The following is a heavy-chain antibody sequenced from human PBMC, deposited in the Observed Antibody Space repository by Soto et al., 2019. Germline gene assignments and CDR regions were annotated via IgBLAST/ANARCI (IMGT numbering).Heavy chain of an antibody. J-gene: IGHJ5*02. Sequence: QVQLVQSGAEVKKPGSSVKVSCTASGGPFSSYAINWVRQAPGQGLEWMGVITPMFGAPHYAQNFKGRITITADKATYTAYMALSSLTSGDTAVYFCARVVTGRWFDPWGQGTLVTVSS. CDR3: ARVVTGRWFDP. CDR1: GGPFSSYA. V-gene: IGHV1-69*06. CDR2: ITPMFGAP.